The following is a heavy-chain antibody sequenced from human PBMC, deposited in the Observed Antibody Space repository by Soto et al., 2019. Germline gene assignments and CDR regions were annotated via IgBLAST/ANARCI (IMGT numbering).Heavy chain of an antibody. V-gene: IGHV3-23*01. J-gene: IGHJ4*02. CDR2: ISGSGGST. CDR3: EKPSYYYGSGSFDY. Sequence: GGSLRLSFAASGFTFSSYAMSWVRQAPGKWLEWVSAISGSGGSTYYADSVKGRFTISRDNSKNTLYLQMNSLRAEDTAVYYREKPSYYYGSGSFDYWGQGTLVTVSS. CDR1: GFTFSSYA. D-gene: IGHD3-10*01.